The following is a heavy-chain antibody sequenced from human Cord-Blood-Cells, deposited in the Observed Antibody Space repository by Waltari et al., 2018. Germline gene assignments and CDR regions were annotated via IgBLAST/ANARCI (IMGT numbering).Heavy chain of an antibody. CDR2: FDPEEGET. CDR1: GYTLTELS. V-gene: IGHV1-24*01. Sequence: QVQLVQSGAEVKKPGASVKVSCKVSGYTLTELSMHWVRQAPGKGLEWMGGFDPEEGETIYAQKFQGRVTMTEDTSTDTAYMELSSLRSEDTAVYYCATDFKGDYDFWSGYDAFDIWGQGTMVTVSS. D-gene: IGHD3-3*01. J-gene: IGHJ3*02. CDR3: ATDFKGDYDFWSGYDAFDI.